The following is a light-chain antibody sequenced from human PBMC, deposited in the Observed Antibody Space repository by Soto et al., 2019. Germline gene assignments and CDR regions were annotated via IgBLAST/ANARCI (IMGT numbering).Light chain of an antibody. V-gene: IGKV3-20*01. Sequence: EIVLTQSPGTLSLSPGERATLSCRASQSVSSSYLAWYQQKPGQAPRLPIYGASSRATGIPDRFSGSGSGTAFTLTISRLEPEDFAVYYCQQYGSSRGTFGQGTKVEIK. CDR3: QQYGSSRGT. CDR2: GAS. CDR1: QSVSSSY. J-gene: IGKJ1*01.